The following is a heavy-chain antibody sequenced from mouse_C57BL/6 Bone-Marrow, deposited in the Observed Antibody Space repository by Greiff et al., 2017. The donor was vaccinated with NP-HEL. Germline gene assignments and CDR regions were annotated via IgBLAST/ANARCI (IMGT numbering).Heavy chain of an antibody. CDR2: IDPENGDT. CDR1: GFNIKDDY. Sequence: EVQLHQSGAELVRPGASVKLSCTASGFNIKDDYMHWVKQRPEQGLEWIGWIDPENGDTEYASKFQGKATITADTSSNTAYLQLSSLTSEDTAVYYCTDDYGSSYPYYFDYWGQGTTLTVSS. V-gene: IGHV14-4*01. J-gene: IGHJ2*01. D-gene: IGHD1-1*01. CDR3: TDDYGSSYPYYFDY.